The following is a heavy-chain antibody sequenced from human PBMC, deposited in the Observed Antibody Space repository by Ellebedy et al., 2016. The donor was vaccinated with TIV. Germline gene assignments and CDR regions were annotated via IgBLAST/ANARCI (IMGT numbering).Heavy chain of an antibody. CDR1: GFTFSSYA. CDR3: TTDPEGITMVRGAYNWFDP. V-gene: IGHV3-23*01. J-gene: IGHJ5*02. CDR2: ISGSGGST. D-gene: IGHD3-10*01. Sequence: GESLKISCAASGFTFSSYAMSWVRQAPGKGLEWVSAISGSGGSTYYADSVKGRFTISRDNSKNTLYLQMNSLRAEDTAVYYCTTDPEGITMVRGAYNWFDPWGQGTLVTVSS.